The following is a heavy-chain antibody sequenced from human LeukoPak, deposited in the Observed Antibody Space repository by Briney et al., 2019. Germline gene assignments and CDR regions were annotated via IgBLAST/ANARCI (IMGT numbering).Heavy chain of an antibody. J-gene: IGHJ4*02. D-gene: IGHD6-13*01. Sequence: GGSLRLPCAASGFTFSSYSMNWVRRAPGKGLEWVSSISSSSYIYYADSVKGRFTISRDNAKNSLYLQMNSLRAEDTAVYYCARVMGMYSSSWPFDYWGQGTLVTVSS. CDR3: ARVMGMYSSSWPFDY. V-gene: IGHV3-21*01. CDR1: GFTFSSYS. CDR2: ISSSSYI.